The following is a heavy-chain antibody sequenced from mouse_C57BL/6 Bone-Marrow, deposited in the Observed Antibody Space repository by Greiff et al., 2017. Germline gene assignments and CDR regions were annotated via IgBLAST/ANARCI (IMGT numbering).Heavy chain of an antibody. CDR3: ARVGNYDGPWYVDV. CDR1: GYTFTSYW. CDR2: IYPSDSET. D-gene: IGHD2-3*01. J-gene: IGHJ1*03. V-gene: IGHV1-61*01. Sequence: QVQLQQPGAELVRPGSSVKLSCKASGYTFTSYWMDWVKQRPGQGLEWIGNIYPSDSETHYNKKFKDKATLTVNKSSSTACMQLSSLTSEDSAVYCGARVGNYDGPWYVDVWGTGTTVTVAS.